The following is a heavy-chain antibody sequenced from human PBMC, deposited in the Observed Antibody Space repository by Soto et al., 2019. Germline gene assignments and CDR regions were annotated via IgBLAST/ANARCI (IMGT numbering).Heavy chain of an antibody. CDR3: ARDPQQRLADSYYYGMDV. CDR1: GFTFSRYG. Sequence: PVGSLRVSCAASGFTFSRYGMNWVRQAPGKGLELVSSISGLSSYIYYADSVKGRFTVSRDNAKNSLYVQMNSLRAEDTAVYYCARDPQQRLADSYYYGMDVWGQGTTVTVSS. V-gene: IGHV3-21*06. D-gene: IGHD6-25*01. CDR2: ISGLSSYI. J-gene: IGHJ6*02.